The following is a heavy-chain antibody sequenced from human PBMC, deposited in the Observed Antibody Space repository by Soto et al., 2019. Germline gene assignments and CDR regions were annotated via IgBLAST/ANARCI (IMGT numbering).Heavy chain of an antibody. J-gene: IGHJ3*02. V-gene: IGHV3-33*01. D-gene: IGHD1-26*01. CDR2: IWYDGSNK. Sequence: HPGGSLRLSCAASGFTFSSYGMHWVRQAPGKGLEWVAVIWYDGSNKYYADSVKGRFTISRDNSKNTLYLQMSSLRAEDTAVYYCARVGANHDAFDIWGQGTMVTVSS. CDR1: GFTFSSYG. CDR3: ARVGANHDAFDI.